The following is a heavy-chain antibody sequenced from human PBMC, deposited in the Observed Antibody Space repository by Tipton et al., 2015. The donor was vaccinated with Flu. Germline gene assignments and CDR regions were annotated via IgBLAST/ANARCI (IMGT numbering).Heavy chain of an antibody. CDR3: ARDPSLGMPEYFDY. CDR1: GGSIGSFY. Sequence: TLSLTCAVSGGSIGSFYWNWIRQPPGKGLEWIGYIYNNKYTKYNPSLKSRVTISVDTSKKQFPLQLRSVTAADTAVYYCARDPSLGMPEYFDYWGQGTLVTASS. V-gene: IGHV4-59*12. CDR2: IYNNKYT. D-gene: IGHD2-2*01. J-gene: IGHJ4*02.